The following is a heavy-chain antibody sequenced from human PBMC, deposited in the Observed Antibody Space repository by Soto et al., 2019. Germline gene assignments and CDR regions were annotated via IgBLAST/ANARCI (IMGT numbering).Heavy chain of an antibody. CDR1: GGSISSYY. D-gene: IGHD5-18*01. J-gene: IGHJ4*02. Sequence: QVQLQESGPGLVKPSETLSLTCTVSGGSISSYYWSWIRQPPGKGLEWIGYIYYSGSTNYNPSLTSRATISLAASKNQFSLKLSSVTAADTAVYYCARRYGSCFDYWGQGTLVTVSS. CDR2: IYYSGST. V-gene: IGHV4-59*08. CDR3: ARRYGSCFDY.